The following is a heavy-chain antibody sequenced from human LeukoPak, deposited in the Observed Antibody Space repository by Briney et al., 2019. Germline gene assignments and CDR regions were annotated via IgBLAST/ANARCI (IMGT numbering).Heavy chain of an antibody. D-gene: IGHD5-24*01. CDR3: ARAFPVGYTVYYYGMDV. CDR1: GYTFTSYG. J-gene: IGHJ6*02. Sequence: ASVKVSCKASGYTFTSYGISWVRQAPGQGLEWMGWISAYNGNTNYAQKLQGRVTMTTDTSTSTAYMELRSLRSDDTAVYYCARAFPVGYTVYYYGMDVWGQGTTVTVSS. CDR2: ISAYNGNT. V-gene: IGHV1-18*01.